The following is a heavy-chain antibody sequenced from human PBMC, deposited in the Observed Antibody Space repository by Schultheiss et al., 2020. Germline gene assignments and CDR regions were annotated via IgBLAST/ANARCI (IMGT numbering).Heavy chain of an antibody. CDR3: ARRPVLPINYGMDV. CDR2: ISSSGSTI. D-gene: IGHD3-10*01. J-gene: IGHJ6*02. CDR1: GFTFSDYY. Sequence: GESLKISCAASGFTFSDYYMSWIRQAPGKGLEWVSYISSSGSTIYYADSVKGRFTISRDNAKNSLYLQMNSLRAEDTAVYYCARRPVLPINYGMDVWGQGTTVTVSS. V-gene: IGHV3-11*01.